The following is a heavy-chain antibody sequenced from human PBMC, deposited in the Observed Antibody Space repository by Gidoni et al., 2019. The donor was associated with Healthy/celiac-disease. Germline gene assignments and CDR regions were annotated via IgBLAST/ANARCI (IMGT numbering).Heavy chain of an antibody. J-gene: IGHJ5*02. CDR1: GGTFSSYA. D-gene: IGHD1-26*01. CDR3: AREGSSGSYWTGSWFDP. V-gene: IGHV1-69*01. Sequence: QVQLVQSGAEVKKPGSSVKVSCKASGGTFSSYAISWVRQAPGQGLEWMGGIIPIFGTANYAQKFQGRVTITADESTSTAYMELSSLRSEDTAVYYCAREGSSGSYWTGSWFDPWGQGTLVTVSS. CDR2: IIPIFGTA.